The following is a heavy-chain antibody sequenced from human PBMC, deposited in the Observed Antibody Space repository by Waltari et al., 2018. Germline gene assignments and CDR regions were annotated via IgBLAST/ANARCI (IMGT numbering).Heavy chain of an antibody. CDR2: INHSGSS. CDR3: ARGTGGSSTYYFAGMDV. Sequence: QVQLQQWGAGLLKPSETLSLTCAVFGGSFSAYHWSWIRQSPGKGLEWIGEINHSGSSLYNPSLKSRVTISLDTSKRQVSLRLSSVTAADTAVYFCARGTGGSSTYYFAGMDVWGQGTTVTVSS. CDR1: GGSFSAYH. D-gene: IGHD3-22*01. V-gene: IGHV4-34*01. J-gene: IGHJ6*02.